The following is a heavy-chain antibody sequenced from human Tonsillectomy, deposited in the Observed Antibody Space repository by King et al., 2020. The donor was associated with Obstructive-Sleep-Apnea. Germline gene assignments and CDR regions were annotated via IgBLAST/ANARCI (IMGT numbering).Heavy chain of an antibody. V-gene: IGHV3-9*01. D-gene: IGHD2-2*01. CDR3: AKESAVPAALDY. Sequence: VQLVESGGGLVQSGRSPRLSCAASGFIFDDYVMHWVRQAPGKGLEWVSGISGNSGSIDYADSVKGRFTISRDNAENSLYLQMNSLRAEDTAFYYCAKESAVPAALDYWGQGILVIVSS. CDR1: GFIFDDYV. J-gene: IGHJ4*02. CDR2: ISGNSGSI.